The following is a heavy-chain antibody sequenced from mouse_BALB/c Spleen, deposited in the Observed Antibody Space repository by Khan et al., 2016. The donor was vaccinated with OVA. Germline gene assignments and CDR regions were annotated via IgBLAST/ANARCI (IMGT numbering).Heavy chain of an antibody. Sequence: VQLQQSGAELAKPGASVKMSCKASGYTFTNYWMHWVKQRPGQGLDWIGFINPSTGYTEYNQKFKDKATLTADKSSSTAYMQLTSLTSEDSALYYSINHGNTSACFTYWGQGTLVTVSA. CDR1: GYTFTNYW. V-gene: IGHV1-7*01. J-gene: IGHJ3*01. CDR3: INHGNTSACFTY. CDR2: INPSTGYT. D-gene: IGHD1-1*01.